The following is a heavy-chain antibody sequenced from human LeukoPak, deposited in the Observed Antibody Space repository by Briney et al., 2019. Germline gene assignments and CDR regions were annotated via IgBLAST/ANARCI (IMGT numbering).Heavy chain of an antibody. CDR3: ARDFGNLMAGPQKT. V-gene: IGHV3-21*01. J-gene: IGHJ5*02. D-gene: IGHD5-24*01. CDR2: ISSSSSYI. CDR1: GFTFSTYN. Sequence: GGSLRLSCAAPGFTFSTYNMNWVRQAPGKGLEWVSSISSSSSYIYYADSVKGRFTISRDNAKNSLYLQMNSLRAEDTAVYYCARDFGNLMAGPQKTWGQGTLVTVSS.